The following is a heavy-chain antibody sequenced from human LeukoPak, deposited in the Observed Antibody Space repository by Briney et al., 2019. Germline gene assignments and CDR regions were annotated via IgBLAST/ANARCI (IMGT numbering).Heavy chain of an antibody. CDR2: IIPIFGTA. CDR1: GGTFISYA. V-gene: IGHV1-69*01. Sequence: GSSVKVSCKASGGTFISYAISWVRQAPGQGLEWMGGIIPIFGTANYAQKFQDRVTITADESTSTAYMELSSLRSEDTAIYYCASRLYCSNTRCRNFPFAYWGQGTLVTVSS. J-gene: IGHJ4*02. D-gene: IGHD2-2*01. CDR3: ASRLYCSNTRCRNFPFAY.